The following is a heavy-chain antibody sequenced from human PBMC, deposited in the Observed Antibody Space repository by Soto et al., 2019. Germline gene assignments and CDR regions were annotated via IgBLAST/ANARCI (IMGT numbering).Heavy chain of an antibody. CDR1: GGSISSHY. Sequence: PSETLSLTCTVSGGSISSHYWSWIRQPPGKGLEWIGYIYYSGSTNYNPSLKSRVTISVDTSKNQFSLKLSSVTAADTAVYYCARVGAYYDFWSGSQFDYWGQGTLVTVSS. V-gene: IGHV4-59*11. CDR3: ARVGAYYDFWSGSQFDY. D-gene: IGHD3-3*01. CDR2: IYYSGST. J-gene: IGHJ4*02.